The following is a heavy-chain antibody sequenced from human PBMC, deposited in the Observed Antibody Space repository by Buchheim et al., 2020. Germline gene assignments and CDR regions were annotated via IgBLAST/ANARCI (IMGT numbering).Heavy chain of an antibody. J-gene: IGHJ4*02. D-gene: IGHD1-7*01. V-gene: IGHV3-33*01. CDR1: GFAFGSYG. CDR3: ASAGTTAPFDY. Sequence: VQLVESGGGLVQPGGSLTLSCAASGFAFGSYGMHWVRQAPGRGLEWVAVVWYDGSNKYYADSVKGRFTISRDNSKNTLYLQMNSLRGEDTAVYYCASAGTTAPFDYWGQGTL. CDR2: VWYDGSNK.